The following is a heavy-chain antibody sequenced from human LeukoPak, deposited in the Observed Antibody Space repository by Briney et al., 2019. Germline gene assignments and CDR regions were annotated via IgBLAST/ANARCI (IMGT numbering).Heavy chain of an antibody. CDR2: IIPIFGTA. V-gene: IGHV1-69*13. J-gene: IGHJ3*02. CDR3: ASLDYYDSSGYPDASDI. D-gene: IGHD3-22*01. CDR1: GGTFSSYA. Sequence: ASVKVSCKASGGTFSSYAISWVRQAPGQGLEWMGGIIPIFGTANYAQKFQGRVTITADESTSTAYMELSSLRSEDTAVYYCASLDYYDSSGYPDASDIWGQGTMVTVSS.